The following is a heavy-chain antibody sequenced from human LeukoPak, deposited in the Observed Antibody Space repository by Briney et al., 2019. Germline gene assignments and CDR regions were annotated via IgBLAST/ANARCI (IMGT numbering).Heavy chain of an antibody. CDR1: GGTFSSYA. CDR3: ARGSPVDTAMVDY. J-gene: IGHJ4*02. CDR2: IIPIFGTA. V-gene: IGHV1-69*05. Sequence: ASVTVSCTASGGTFSSYAISWVRQAPGRGLGWMGGIIPIFGTANYAQKFQSRVTITTDESTSTAYMELSSLRSEDTAVYYCARGSPVDTAMVDYWGQGALVTVSS. D-gene: IGHD5-18*01.